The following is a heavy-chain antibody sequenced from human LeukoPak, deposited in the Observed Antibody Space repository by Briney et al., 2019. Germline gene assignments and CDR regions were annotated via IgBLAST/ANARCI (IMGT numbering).Heavy chain of an antibody. V-gene: IGHV4-4*02. Sequence: SETLSLTCAVSGGSISSSNWWSWVRQPPGKGLEWIGEIYHSGSTNYNPSLKSRVTISVDKSKNQFSLKLSSVTAADTAVYYCARAPHKTYYYDSSGSNWGQGTLVTVSS. J-gene: IGHJ4*02. CDR1: GGSISSSNW. CDR3: ARAPHKTYYYDSSGSN. D-gene: IGHD3-22*01. CDR2: IYHSGST.